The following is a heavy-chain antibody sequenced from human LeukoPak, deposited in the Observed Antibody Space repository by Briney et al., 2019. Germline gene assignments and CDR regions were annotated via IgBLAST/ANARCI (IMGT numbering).Heavy chain of an antibody. CDR3: ARRATSLSTDS. CDR1: GGSTSTSY. Sequence: TSETLSLTRTVSGGSTSTSYWTWIRQPPGKGLEWIGSISSSGSTNYNPSLQSRVTMSVDTSKNQFSLNLNSVTAADTAVYYCARRATSLSTDSWGQGTLVTVSS. V-gene: IGHV4-59*01. CDR2: ISSSGST. J-gene: IGHJ4*02.